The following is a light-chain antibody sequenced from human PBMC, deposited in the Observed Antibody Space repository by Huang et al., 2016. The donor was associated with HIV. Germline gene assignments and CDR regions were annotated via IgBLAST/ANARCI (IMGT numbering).Light chain of an antibody. CDR1: QTVLYSLNKKNY. CDR2: GAT. CDR3: LQYYSVPQT. Sequence: DIVMTQSPDSLAVSPGESATINCKSSQTVLYSLNKKNYLAWFQQKPGRPPKLLIYGATTRESGVPDRFSGSGSGTDFTLTINNLQAEDVAVYFCLQYYSVPQTFGHGTKVEIK. J-gene: IGKJ1*01. V-gene: IGKV4-1*01.